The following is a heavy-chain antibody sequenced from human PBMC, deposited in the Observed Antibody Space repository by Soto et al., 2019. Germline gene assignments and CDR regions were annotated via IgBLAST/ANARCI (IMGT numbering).Heavy chain of an antibody. J-gene: IGHJ6*02. CDR3: ARSWVTGKGGMDV. Sequence: QVQLIQSGAEVKKPGASVKVSRKTSGYTFTSYGLSWVRQAPGQGLEWMGWINGYTGNTNYAQKFQGRVTMTTDTSTNTAYLDLWTLISDDTAVYYCARSWVTGKGGMDVWGQGTTVTVSS. CDR1: GYTFTSYG. V-gene: IGHV1-18*01. CDR2: INGYTGNT. D-gene: IGHD3-16*01.